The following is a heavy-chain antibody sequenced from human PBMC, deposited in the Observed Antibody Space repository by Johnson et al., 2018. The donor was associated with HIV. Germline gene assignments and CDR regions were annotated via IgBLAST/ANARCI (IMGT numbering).Heavy chain of an antibody. V-gene: IGHV3-66*01. J-gene: IGHJ3*02. CDR3: ARAYTYGAFDI. D-gene: IGHD5-18*01. CDR2: IYSCGST. Sequence: VQLVESGGGVVQPGRSLRLSCAASGFTVISNYMSWVRQAPGKGLEWVSVIYSCGSTYYADSVKGRFTISRDNSKNTLYLQMNSLRVEDTAVYYCARAYTYGAFDIWGQGTMVTVSS. CDR1: GFTVISNY.